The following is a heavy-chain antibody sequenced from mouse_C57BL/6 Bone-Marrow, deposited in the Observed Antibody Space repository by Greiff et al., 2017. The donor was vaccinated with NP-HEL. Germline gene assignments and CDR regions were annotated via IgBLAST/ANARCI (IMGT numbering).Heavy chain of an antibody. V-gene: IGHV10-3*01. Sequence: EVQVVESGGGLVQPKGSLKLSCAASGFTFNTYAMHWVRQAPGKGLEWVARIRSKSSNYATYYAVSVKDRLTISRADSQSMLYLQMDKLRTEVTAVYYCVSARPNYYGSSYGYFDVWGTGTTVTVSS. CDR3: VSARPNYYGSSYGYFDV. J-gene: IGHJ1*03. D-gene: IGHD1-1*01. CDR2: IRSKSSNYAT. CDR1: GFTFNTYA.